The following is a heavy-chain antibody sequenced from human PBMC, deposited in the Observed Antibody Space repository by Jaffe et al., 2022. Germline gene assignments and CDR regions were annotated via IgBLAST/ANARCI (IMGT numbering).Heavy chain of an antibody. V-gene: IGHV3-48*03. CDR1: GFTFSSYE. CDR2: ISSSGSTI. D-gene: IGHD5-12*01. Sequence: EVQLVESGGGLVQPGGSLRLSCAASGFTFSSYEMNWVRQAPGKGLEWVSYISSSGSTIYYADSVKGRFTISRDNAKNSLYLQMNSLRAEDTAVYYCARDGWLRLTRCRSFDIWGQGTMVTVSS. J-gene: IGHJ3*02. CDR3: ARDGWLRLTRCRSFDI.